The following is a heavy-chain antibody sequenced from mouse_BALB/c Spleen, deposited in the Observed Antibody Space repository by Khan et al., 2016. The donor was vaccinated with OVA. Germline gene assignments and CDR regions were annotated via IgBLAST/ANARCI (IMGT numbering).Heavy chain of an antibody. CDR3: AWWAPYYDNYVGWDFDV. D-gene: IGHD2-10*01. CDR1: GDSITSGY. V-gene: IGHV3-8*02. J-gene: IGHJ1*01. CDR2: IDYSGYT. Sequence: VQLKESGPSLVKPSQTLSLTCSVTGDSITSGYWNWIRKFPGTKLEFMGYIDYSGYTYYNPSLKSRFSITRDTSQNQFYLQLNSVTTEDTATYYCAWWAPYYDNYVGWDFDVWGAGTTVTVSS.